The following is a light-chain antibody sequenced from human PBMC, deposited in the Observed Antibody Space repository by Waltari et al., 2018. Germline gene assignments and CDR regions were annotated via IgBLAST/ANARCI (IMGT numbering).Light chain of an antibody. Sequence: QSALTQPRSVSGSPGQSVTIPCTGTSSDVGGYDSVSWYQQHPGKAHKLMIYDVNKRPSGLLDRLSSSNSGNPACLTISGLQGEDEADYYCCSFAGSPPYVFGTGTKVTVL. V-gene: IGLV2-11*01. J-gene: IGLJ1*01. CDR1: SSDVGGYDS. CDR2: DVN. CDR3: CSFAGSPPYV.